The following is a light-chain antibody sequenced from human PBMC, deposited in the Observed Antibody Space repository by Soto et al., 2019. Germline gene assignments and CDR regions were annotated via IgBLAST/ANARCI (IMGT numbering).Light chain of an antibody. CDR3: QPSTNWRN. Sequence: EIVLTQSPATLSLSPGERVTLSCRASQNVSTYLAWYQQKTGQAPRLLIYDASDRATGIPPRFSGSGSGTDSTLNNSRPEPEDAAMEYRQPSTNWRNFGPGTKGDIK. CDR2: DAS. V-gene: IGKV3-11*01. J-gene: IGKJ3*01. CDR1: QNVSTY.